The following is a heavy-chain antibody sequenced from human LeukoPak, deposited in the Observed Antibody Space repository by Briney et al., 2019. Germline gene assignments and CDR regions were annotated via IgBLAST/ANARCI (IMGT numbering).Heavy chain of an antibody. CDR1: GYTFTSYD. CDR2: MNPNSGNT. J-gene: IGHJ4*02. CDR3: ARGLRGIWSGYYSCDY. Sequence: ASVKVSCKASGYTFTSYDINWVRQATGQGLEWMGWMNPNSGNTGYAQKFQGRVTITRNTSISTAYMELSSLRSEDTAVYYCARGLRGIWSGYYSCDYWGQGTLVTVSS. D-gene: IGHD3-3*01. V-gene: IGHV1-8*03.